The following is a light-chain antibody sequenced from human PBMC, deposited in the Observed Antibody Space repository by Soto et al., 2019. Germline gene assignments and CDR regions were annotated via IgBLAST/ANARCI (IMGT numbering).Light chain of an antibody. CDR3: QQYNSYPWT. V-gene: IGKV1-5*03. Sequence: DIQLTQSPSTLSASVGDRVTITCRASQSISSWLAWYQQKPGKAPKLLIYKASSLESGVPSRFSGSGSGTESTLTISSLQPDDFATYYSQQYNSYPWTFGQGTKV. CDR2: KAS. CDR1: QSISSW. J-gene: IGKJ1*01.